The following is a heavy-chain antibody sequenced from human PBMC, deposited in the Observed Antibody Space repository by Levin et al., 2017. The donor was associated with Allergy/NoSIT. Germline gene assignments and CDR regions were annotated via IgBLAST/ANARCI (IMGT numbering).Heavy chain of an antibody. CDR2: IYYSGST. Sequence: PSETLSLTCTVSGGSISSYYWNWIRQPPGKGLEWIGYIYYSGSTNYNPSLKSRVAISVDTSKNQFPLRLSSVTAADAAVYYCARLSSGTRLGMDVWGQGTTVTVSS. D-gene: IGHD3-10*01. CDR1: GGSISSYY. CDR3: ARLSSGTRLGMDV. J-gene: IGHJ6*02. V-gene: IGHV4-59*01.